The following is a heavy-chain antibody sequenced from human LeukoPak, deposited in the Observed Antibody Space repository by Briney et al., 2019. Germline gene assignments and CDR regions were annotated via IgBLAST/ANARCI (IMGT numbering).Heavy chain of an antibody. J-gene: IGHJ4*02. D-gene: IGHD5-18*01. CDR2: KYYSGST. CDR3: ARGRSYGFDFDS. V-gene: IGHV4-61*01. Sequence: SETLSLTCAVSGVSINTCCYYWTWLPQPPGKGLEWIGYKYYSGSTRYNSSLRSRLTISLDSSKNQFSLRLTSVTAADTAVYYCARGRSYGFDFDSWGPGTLVSVSS. CDR1: GVSINTCCYY.